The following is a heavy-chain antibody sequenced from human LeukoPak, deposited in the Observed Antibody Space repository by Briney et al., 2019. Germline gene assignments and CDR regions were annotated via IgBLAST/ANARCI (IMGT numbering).Heavy chain of an antibody. J-gene: IGHJ6*02. Sequence: ASVKVSCKASGYTFTGYYMHWVRQAPGQGLEWMGWINPNSGGTNYAQKFQGRVTMTRDTSISTAYMELSRLRSDGTAVYYCARGGTVTLYYYYGMDVWGQGTTVTVSS. CDR2: INPNSGGT. V-gene: IGHV1-2*02. D-gene: IGHD4-17*01. CDR3: ARGGTVTLYYYYGMDV. CDR1: GYTFTGYY.